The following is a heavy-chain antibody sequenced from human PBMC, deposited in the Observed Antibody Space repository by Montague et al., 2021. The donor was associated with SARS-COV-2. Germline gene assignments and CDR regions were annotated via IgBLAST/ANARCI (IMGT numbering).Heavy chain of an antibody. CDR2: ISFTGST. Sequence: SETLSLTCTVSGGSISSSSWGWIRQPPGKGLEWIGYISFTGSTNYNPSLKSRVTISVDTSNNQFSLNLSSVTAADTAVYFCARTTYFDLASIYYYVMDVWGQGTTVTVSS. CDR1: GGSISSSS. V-gene: IGHV4-59*08. CDR3: ARTTYFDLASIYYYVMDV. J-gene: IGHJ6*02. D-gene: IGHD3-9*01.